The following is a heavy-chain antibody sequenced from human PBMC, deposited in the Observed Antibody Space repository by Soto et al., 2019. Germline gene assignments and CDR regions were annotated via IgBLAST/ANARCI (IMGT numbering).Heavy chain of an antibody. CDR3: AREGNWNVIYYYYYGMDV. J-gene: IGHJ6*02. D-gene: IGHD1-1*01. V-gene: IGHV6-1*01. Sequence: QTLSLTGAISGCSVSTHSAAWNLIRQSPSRGLQWLGRTYYRSKWYNDYAVPVKSRITINPDTSKNQFSLQLNSVTPEDTAVYYCAREGNWNVIYYYYYGMDVWGQGTTVTVSS. CDR1: GCSVSTHSAA. CDR2: TYYRSKWYN.